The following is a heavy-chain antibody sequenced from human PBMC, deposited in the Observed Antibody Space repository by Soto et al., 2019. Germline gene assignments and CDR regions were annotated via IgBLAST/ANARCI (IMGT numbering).Heavy chain of an antibody. CDR1: GFTFSDYH. J-gene: IGHJ4*02. V-gene: IGHV3-11*03. CDR2: ISNSGSYT. D-gene: IGHD5-12*01. Sequence: GGSLRLSCAASGFTFSDYHMSWIRQAPGKGLEWVSYISNSGSYTDYADSVKGRFTISRDNAKNSLYLHMNSLRAEDTAVYFCARIYSGYGSAYFFDYWGQGTLVTVSS. CDR3: ARIYSGYGSAYFFDY.